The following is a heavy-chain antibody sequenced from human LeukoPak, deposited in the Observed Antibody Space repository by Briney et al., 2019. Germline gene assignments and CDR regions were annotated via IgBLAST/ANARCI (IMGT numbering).Heavy chain of an antibody. J-gene: IGHJ4*02. V-gene: IGHV3-30-3*01. D-gene: IGHD4-17*01. CDR3: ARAGPTATAGY. CDR1: GFTFSSYA. CDR2: ISYDGSNK. Sequence: GGSLRLSCAASGFTFSSYAMHWVRQAPGKGLEWVAVISYDGSNKYYADSVKGRFTISRDNSKNTLYLQMNSLRAEDTAVYYCARAGPTATAGYWGQGTLVTVTS.